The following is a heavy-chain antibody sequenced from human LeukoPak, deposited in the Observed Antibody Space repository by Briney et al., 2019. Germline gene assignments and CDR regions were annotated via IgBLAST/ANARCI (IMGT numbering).Heavy chain of an antibody. V-gene: IGHV1-8*01. CDR1: GYTFTSYD. Sequence: ASVKVSCKASGYTFTSYDINWVRQATGQGLEWMGWMNPNSGNTGYAQKFQGRVTMTRNTSISTAYMELSSLRSEDTAVYYCARGPRIYGYCSSTSCYDRYYYYYYMDVWGKGTTVTVSS. CDR2: MNPNSGNT. J-gene: IGHJ6*03. D-gene: IGHD2-2*01. CDR3: ARGPRIYGYCSSTSCYDRYYYYYYMDV.